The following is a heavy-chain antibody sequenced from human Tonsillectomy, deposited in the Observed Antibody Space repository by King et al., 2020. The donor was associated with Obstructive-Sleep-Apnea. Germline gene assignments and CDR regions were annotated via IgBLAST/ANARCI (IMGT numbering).Heavy chain of an antibody. Sequence: QLQESGPGLVKPPETLSLTCTVSGGSISSYYWNWIRQPPGKGLEWIGYIYYSGSTNYNPSLMSRVNISIDTSKNQFSLRLSSVTAADTAVYYCARDQGYFGSGSYRDNWFDPWGQGTLVTVSS. CDR1: GGSISSYY. V-gene: IGHV4-59*01. CDR2: IYYSGST. D-gene: IGHD3-10*01. J-gene: IGHJ5*02. CDR3: ARDQGYFGSGSYRDNWFDP.